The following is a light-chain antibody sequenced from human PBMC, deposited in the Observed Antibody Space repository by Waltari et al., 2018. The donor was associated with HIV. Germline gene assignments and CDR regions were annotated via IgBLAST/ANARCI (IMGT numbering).Light chain of an antibody. CDR2: GAS. V-gene: IGKV3-20*01. Sequence: IVLTQSPGTLSLSPGERATLSCRASQSVTSSYLAWYQQEPGQAPRLLIYGASSRATGIPDRFSGSGSGTDFTLTISRLEPEDFAVYYCQRYGSSYTFGQGTKLEIK. CDR3: QRYGSSYT. J-gene: IGKJ2*01. CDR1: QSVTSSY.